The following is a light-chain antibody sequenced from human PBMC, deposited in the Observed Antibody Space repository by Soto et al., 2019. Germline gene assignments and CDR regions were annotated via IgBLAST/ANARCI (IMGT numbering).Light chain of an antibody. V-gene: IGKV1-6*01. CDR1: QGIRND. CDR2: AAS. CDR3: LQDYHYPLT. Sequence: AIPVTQSPSSLAASVGDRVTITCRASQGIRNDLGWYQQKPGKAPKLLIYAASSLQSGVPSRFSGSGSGTDFTLTISSLQPEDFATYYCLQDYHYPLTFGGGTKVEIK. J-gene: IGKJ4*01.